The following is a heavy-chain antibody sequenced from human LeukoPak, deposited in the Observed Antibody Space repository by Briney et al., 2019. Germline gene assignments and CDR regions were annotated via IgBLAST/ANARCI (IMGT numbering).Heavy chain of an antibody. V-gene: IGHV4-39*07. Sequence: SETLSLTCSVSGGSISSSSYYWGWIRQPPGKGLEWIGRIYTSGSTNYNPSLKSRVTMSLDTSKNQFSLRLNSVTAADTAMYYCAREVASLDYWGQGTLVTVSS. CDR1: GGSISSSSYY. D-gene: IGHD2-21*01. J-gene: IGHJ4*02. CDR2: IYTSGST. CDR3: AREVASLDY.